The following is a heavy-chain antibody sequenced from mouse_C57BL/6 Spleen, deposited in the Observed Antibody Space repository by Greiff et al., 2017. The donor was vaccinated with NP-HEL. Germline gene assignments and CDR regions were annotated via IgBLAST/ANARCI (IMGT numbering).Heavy chain of an antibody. Sequence: LVESVAELVRPGASVKLSCTASGFNIKNTYMHWVKQRPEQGLEWIGRIDPANGNTKYAPKFQGKATITADTSSNTAYLQLSSLTSEDTAIYYCAIGDYGSSSYFDYWGQGTTLTVSS. CDR2: IDPANGNT. D-gene: IGHD1-1*01. V-gene: IGHV14-3*01. CDR1: GFNIKNTY. CDR3: AIGDYGSSSYFDY. J-gene: IGHJ2*01.